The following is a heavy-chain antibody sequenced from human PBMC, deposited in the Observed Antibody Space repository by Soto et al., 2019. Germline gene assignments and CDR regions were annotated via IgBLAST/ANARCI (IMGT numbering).Heavy chain of an antibody. V-gene: IGHV4-34*01. CDR2: INHSGTN. CDR3: ARGRGYVYGSNFYGLDV. J-gene: IGHJ6*02. Sequence: SETLSLTCGVYRGSFSGFYWSGVRQTPGGGLEWIGEINHSGTNNYNPSFQNRVTISVDKSTNNFSLKMTSVTAADAAVYYCARGRGYVYGSNFYGLDVWGQGTTVTVSS. D-gene: IGHD6-25*01. CDR1: RGSFSGFY.